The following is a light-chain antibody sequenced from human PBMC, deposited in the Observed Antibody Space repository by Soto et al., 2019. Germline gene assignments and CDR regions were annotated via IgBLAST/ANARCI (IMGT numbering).Light chain of an antibody. J-gene: IGLJ3*02. CDR2: EVS. CDR3: SLYTSSSTWV. CDR1: SSDVGSYNR. Sequence: QSALTQPPSVSGSPGQSVTISCTGTSSDVGSYNRVSWYHQAPGTAPKLMIYEVSNRPSGVPDRFSGSKSGNTASLTISGLQAEDEADYYCSLYTSSSTWVFGGGTKL. V-gene: IGLV2-18*01.